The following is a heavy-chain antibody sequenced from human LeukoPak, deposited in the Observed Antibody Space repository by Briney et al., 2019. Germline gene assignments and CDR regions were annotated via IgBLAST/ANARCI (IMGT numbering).Heavy chain of an antibody. Sequence: GASVKVSCKASGGTFSSYAISWVRQAPGQGLEWMGGIIPIFGTANYAQKFQGRVTITADESTSTAYMELSSVTAADTAVYYCAREINSSGYSANAFDIWGQGTMVTVSS. CDR2: IIPIFGTA. V-gene: IGHV1-69*13. J-gene: IGHJ3*02. D-gene: IGHD3-22*01. CDR1: GGTFSSYA. CDR3: AREINSSGYSANAFDI.